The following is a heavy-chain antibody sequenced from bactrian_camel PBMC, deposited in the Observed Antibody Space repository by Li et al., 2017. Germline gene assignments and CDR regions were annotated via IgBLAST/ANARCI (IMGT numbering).Heavy chain of an antibody. D-gene: IGHD2*01. V-gene: IGHV3S54*01. CDR1: GYTYSSNS. J-gene: IGHJ6*01. CDR2: IYTVDGST. Sequence: VQLVESGGGSVQAGGSLRLSCVDSGYTYSSNSWGWFRQTPGKEREGIASIYTVDGSTYYADSVKGRFTISRDGSAKTMYLQMNNLKPEDSAMYYCAVVKNPTRVRAAGIGSADFGYWGQGTQVTVS. CDR3: AVVKNPTRVRAAGIGSADFGY.